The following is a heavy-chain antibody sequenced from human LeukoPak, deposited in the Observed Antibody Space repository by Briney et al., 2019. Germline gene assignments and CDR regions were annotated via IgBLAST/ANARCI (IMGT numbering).Heavy chain of an antibody. J-gene: IGHJ4*02. D-gene: IGHD3-10*01. CDR2: INSSGSTI. Sequence: GGSLRLSCTASGFTFSDYFMSWIRQAPGKGLEWVSYINSSGSTIYYADSVKGRFTISRDNAKNSLYLQMNSLRAEDTAVYYCAKDRDGGYFDYWGQGTLVTVSS. CDR1: GFTFSDYF. CDR3: AKDRDGGYFDY. V-gene: IGHV3-11*04.